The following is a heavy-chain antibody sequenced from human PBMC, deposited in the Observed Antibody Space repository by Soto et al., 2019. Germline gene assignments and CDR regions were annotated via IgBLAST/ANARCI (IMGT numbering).Heavy chain of an antibody. CDR1: GYTLTELY. J-gene: IGHJ4*02. Sequence: GASVKVSCKVSGYTLTELYMHWVRQAPGKGLEWMGGFDPEDGETIYAQKFQGRVTMTEDTSTDTAYMELSSLRSEDTAVYYCATVLSTVTDPEYYFDYWGQGSLVTVSS. CDR2: FDPEDGET. CDR3: ATVLSTVTDPEYYFDY. D-gene: IGHD4-17*01. V-gene: IGHV1-24*01.